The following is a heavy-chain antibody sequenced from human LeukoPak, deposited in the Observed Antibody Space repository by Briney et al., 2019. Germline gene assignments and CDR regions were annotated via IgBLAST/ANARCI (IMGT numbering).Heavy chain of an antibody. CDR3: AKDPRGDYVLGY. D-gene: IGHD4-17*01. CDR2: ISGSGGST. J-gene: IGHJ4*02. V-gene: IGHV3-23*01. Sequence: PGGPLRLSCAASGFTFSSYAMSWVRQAPGKGLEWVSAISGSGGSTYYADSVKGRFTISRDNSKNTLYLQMNSLRAEDTAVYYCAKDPRGDYVLGYWGQGTLVTVSS. CDR1: GFTFSSYA.